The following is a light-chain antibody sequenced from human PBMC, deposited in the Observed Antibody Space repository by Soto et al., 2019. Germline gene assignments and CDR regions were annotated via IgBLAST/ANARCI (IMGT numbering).Light chain of an antibody. J-gene: IGKJ1*01. CDR2: SAS. Sequence: DIQMTQSPSSLSASVGDRLTITCRASQSIGKSLNWYQQKPGTAPNLLIYSASTLQSGVPSRFSGSGSGTDFTLTISSLQPEDFATYYCLQVDVYPWTFGQGTKVDIK. CDR3: LQVDVYPWT. CDR1: QSIGKS. V-gene: IGKV1-9*01.